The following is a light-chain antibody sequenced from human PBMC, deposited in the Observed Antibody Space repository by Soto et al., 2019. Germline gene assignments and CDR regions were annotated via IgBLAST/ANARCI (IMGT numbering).Light chain of an antibody. CDR3: QQYNKRPRT. Sequence: EIVMTQSPATLSVSPGERATLSCRASQSVSSNLAWYQQKPGQAPRLLIYGASTRATGLPARFSGSGSGTEFTLTISSLQSEDFTVYYCQQYNKRPRTFGQGTKVDIK. CDR2: GAS. V-gene: IGKV3-15*01. J-gene: IGKJ2*01. CDR1: QSVSSN.